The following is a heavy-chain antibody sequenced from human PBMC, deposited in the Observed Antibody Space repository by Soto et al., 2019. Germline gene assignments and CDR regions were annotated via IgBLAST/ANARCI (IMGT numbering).Heavy chain of an antibody. CDR1: GGSISSGNYY. J-gene: IGHJ4*02. D-gene: IGHD1-7*01. V-gene: IGHV4-30-4*01. CDR3: ATMGTPATGLYYFDY. Sequence: QVQLQESGPGLVKHSQTLSLTCTVSGGSISSGNYYWSWIRQPPGKGLEGIGFISYSGSTYYSASLKRRFTISVDTSKSQFSLNLSFVTAADTAVYYCATMGTPATGLYYFDYWVQGTLVTVSS. CDR2: ISYSGST.